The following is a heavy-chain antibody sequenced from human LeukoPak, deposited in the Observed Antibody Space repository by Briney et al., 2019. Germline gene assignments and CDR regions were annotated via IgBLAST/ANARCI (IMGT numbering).Heavy chain of an antibody. Sequence: SETLSLTCTVSGGSISSSSYYWGWIRQPPGKGLEWIGSIYYSGSTYYHPSLKSRVTISVDTSKNQFSLKLSSVTAADTAVYYCARVVPAAITAFDIWGQGTMVTVSS. CDR3: ARVVPAAITAFDI. D-gene: IGHD2-2*01. V-gene: IGHV4-39*07. CDR2: IYYSGST. J-gene: IGHJ3*02. CDR1: GGSISSSSYY.